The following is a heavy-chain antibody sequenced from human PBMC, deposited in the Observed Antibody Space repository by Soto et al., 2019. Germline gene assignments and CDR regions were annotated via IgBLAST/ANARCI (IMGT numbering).Heavy chain of an antibody. CDR1: GGSFGNSA. CDR2: FIPVYRTL. D-gene: IGHD3-3*01. CDR3: ATGVVWIGYFTVDS. J-gene: IGHJ4*02. Sequence: SVKGSLKASGGSFGNSAMNWVRQTPGQGLEWLGGFIPVYRTLNYAQKFQGRVTITADESTGTAYMTLSSLASDDTAVYYCATGVVWIGYFTVDSWGQGTRVTVSS. V-gene: IGHV1-69*01.